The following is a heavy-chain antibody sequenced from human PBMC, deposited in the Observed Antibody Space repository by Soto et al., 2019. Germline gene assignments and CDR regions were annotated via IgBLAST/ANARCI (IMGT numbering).Heavy chain of an antibody. CDR1: GFTFDDYA. J-gene: IGHJ3*02. D-gene: IGHD2-15*01. V-gene: IGHV3-9*01. CDR3: AQRTQYCSGGSCYGIHDAFDI. Sequence: PRLSCAASGFTFDDYAMHWVRQAPGKGLEWVSGISWNSGSIGYADSVKGRFTISRDNAKNSLYLQMNSLRAEDTALYYCAQRTQYCSGGSCYGIHDAFDIWGQGTMVTVSS. CDR2: ISWNSGSI.